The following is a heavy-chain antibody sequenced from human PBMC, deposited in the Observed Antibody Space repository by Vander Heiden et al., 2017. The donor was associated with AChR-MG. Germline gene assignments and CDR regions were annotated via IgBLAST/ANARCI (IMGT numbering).Heavy chain of an antibody. D-gene: IGHD3-10*01. CDR2: IYSGGST. J-gene: IGHJ6*02. CDR1: GFTVSSNY. V-gene: IGHV3-53*01. CDR3: ARDHSKPMVRGYYGMDV. Sequence: EVQLVESGGGLIQPGGSLRLACAASGFTVSSNYMSWVRQAPGKGLEWVSVIYSGGSTYYADSVKGRFTISRDNSKNTLYLQMNSLRAEDTAVYYCARDHSKPMVRGYYGMDVWGQGTTVTVSS.